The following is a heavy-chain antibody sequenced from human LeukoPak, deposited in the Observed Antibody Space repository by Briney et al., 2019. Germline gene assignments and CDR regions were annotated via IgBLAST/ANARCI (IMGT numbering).Heavy chain of an antibody. CDR3: ARTLGYCSGGSCYSYIYYYYMDV. CDR2: INPNSGGT. CDR1: GYTFTGYY. V-gene: IGHV1-2*02. D-gene: IGHD2-15*01. J-gene: IGHJ6*03. Sequence: ASVKVSCKASGYTFTGYYMHWVRQAPGQGLEWMGWINPNSGGTNYAQKFQGRVTMTRNTSISTAYMELSSLRSEDTAVYYCARTLGYCSGGSCYSYIYYYYMDVWGKGTTVTISS.